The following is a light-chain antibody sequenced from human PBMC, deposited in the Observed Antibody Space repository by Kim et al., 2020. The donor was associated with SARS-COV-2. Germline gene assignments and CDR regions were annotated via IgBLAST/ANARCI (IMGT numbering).Light chain of an antibody. CDR1: SSDVGTYNL. Sequence: QSALTQPASVSASPGQSITISCTGGSSDVGTYNLVSWYQQYPGKAPKLIIYEVDKRPSGVSNRFSGSKSGNTASLTISGLQTEDEADYYCCSYAGGTGHWVFGGGTQLTVL. V-gene: IGLV2-23*02. CDR2: EVD. CDR3: CSYAGGTGHWV. J-gene: IGLJ3*02.